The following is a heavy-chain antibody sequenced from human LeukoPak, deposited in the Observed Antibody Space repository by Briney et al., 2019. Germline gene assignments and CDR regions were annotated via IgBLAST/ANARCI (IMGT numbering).Heavy chain of an antibody. J-gene: IGHJ4*02. CDR2: IYYSGST. V-gene: IGHV4-39*02. CDR1: GGSISSSSFY. D-gene: IGHD3-10*01. Sequence: SETLSLTCTVSGGSISSSSFYWGWIRQPPGKGLEWIGSIYYSGSTYYNPSLKSRVTISVDTSKNQFSLKLSSVTAADTAVYYCARDYGSGSYPHWGQGTLVTVSS. CDR3: ARDYGSGSYPH.